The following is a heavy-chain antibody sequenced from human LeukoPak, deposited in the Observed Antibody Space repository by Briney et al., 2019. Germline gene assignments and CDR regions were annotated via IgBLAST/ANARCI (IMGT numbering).Heavy chain of an antibody. J-gene: IGHJ3*02. V-gene: IGHV1-69*02. CDR3: ARATTGYYYRSGRETFDI. Sequence: SVKVSCKASGGTFSSYTISWVRQAPGQGLEWMGRIIPILGIANYAQKFQGRVTITADKSTSTAYMELSSLRSEDTAVYYCARATTGYYYRSGRETFDIWGQGTMVTVSS. CDR2: IIPILGIA. CDR1: GGTFSSYT. D-gene: IGHD3-10*01.